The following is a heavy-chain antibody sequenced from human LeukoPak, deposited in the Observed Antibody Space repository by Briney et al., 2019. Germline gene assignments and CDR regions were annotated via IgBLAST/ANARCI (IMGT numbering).Heavy chain of an antibody. CDR1: GFTFSGTA. V-gene: IGHV3-48*02. CDR2: ISDSSSFI. D-gene: IGHD3-10*01. Sequence: PGGSLRLSCDASGFTFSGTAMNWVRQAPGKGLEWIAYISDSSSFIFYVDSVRGRFTISRDNAKNSLYLQVDSLSDEDTAVYYCARDRYYGPGYWGQGTLVTVSS. J-gene: IGHJ4*02. CDR3: ARDRYYGPGY.